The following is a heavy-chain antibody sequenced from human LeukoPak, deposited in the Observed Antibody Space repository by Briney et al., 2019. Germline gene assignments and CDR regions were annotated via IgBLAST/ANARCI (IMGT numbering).Heavy chain of an antibody. CDR1: GGSISNSHYY. J-gene: IGHJ4*02. Sequence: SETLSLTRTVSGGSISNSHYYWGWIRQPPGKGLEWIGSIHYGGSTYYNPSLKSRVTISVDTSKNQFSLNLSSVTAADTAVYYCARPGQLGYCSGGSCYFWVYWGQGTLVTVSS. CDR2: IHYGGST. CDR3: ARPGQLGYCSGGSCYFWVY. V-gene: IGHV4-39*01. D-gene: IGHD2-15*01.